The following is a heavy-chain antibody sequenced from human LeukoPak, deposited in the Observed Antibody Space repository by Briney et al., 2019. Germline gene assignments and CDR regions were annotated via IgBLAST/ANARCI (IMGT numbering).Heavy chain of an antibody. J-gene: IGHJ5*02. Sequence: SETLSLTCSVSGCSISSGGYYWGWIRQHPGKGLEWIGYIYYSGSSYYNPSLKSRVTISGDTSKNQFSLKLSSVTAADTAVYYCARVAVFSDLRARPVWSDPWGQGTLVSVSS. CDR2: IYYSGSS. CDR3: ARVAVFSDLRARPVWSDP. V-gene: IGHV4-31*03. D-gene: IGHD6-6*01. CDR1: GCSISSGGYY.